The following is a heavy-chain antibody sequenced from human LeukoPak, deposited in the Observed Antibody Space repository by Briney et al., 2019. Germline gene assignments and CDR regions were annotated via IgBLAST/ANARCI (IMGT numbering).Heavy chain of an antibody. V-gene: IGHV4-61*02. CDR1: GGSISSG. CDR3: AKDRSSSSFNYYYYYMDV. J-gene: IGHJ6*03. CDR2: IYTSGST. Sequence: PSETLSLTCTVSGGSISSGSWIRQPAGKGLEWIGRIYTSGSTNYNPSLKSRVTISVDTSKNQFSLKLSSVTAADTAVYYCAKDRSSSSFNYYYYYMDVWGKGTTVTVSS. D-gene: IGHD6-6*01.